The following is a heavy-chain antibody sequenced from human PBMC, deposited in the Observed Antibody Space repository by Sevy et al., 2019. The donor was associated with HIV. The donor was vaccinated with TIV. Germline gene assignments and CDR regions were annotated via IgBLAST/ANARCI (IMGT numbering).Heavy chain of an antibody. CDR3: ARTPWNSRPYYFDY. CDR1: GGSFSGYY. CDR2: INHSGST. J-gene: IGHJ4*02. D-gene: IGHD1-7*01. Sequence: SETLSLTCAVYGGSFSGYYWSWIRQPPGKGLEWIGEINHSGSTNYNPSLKSRVTISVDTSKNQFSLKLSSVTAADPAVYYCARTPWNSRPYYFDYWGQGTLVTVSS. V-gene: IGHV4-34*01.